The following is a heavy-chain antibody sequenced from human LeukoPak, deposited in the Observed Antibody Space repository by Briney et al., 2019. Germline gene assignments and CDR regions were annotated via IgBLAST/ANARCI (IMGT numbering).Heavy chain of an antibody. V-gene: IGHV4-34*01. CDR2: INHSGSA. J-gene: IGHJ4*02. CDR1: GGSLSGHY. CDR3: ARGQPPYSDGSAYYAGGFYYFDR. Sequence: SGTLSLTCGVYGGSLSGHYWTWIRQTAGKGLEWIGEINHSGSAKYNPSLKSRVSISVTLPKNQFSLDLTSVTAADTAVYYCARGQPPYSDGSAYYAGGFYYFDRWGQGTLVTVSS. D-gene: IGHD3-22*01.